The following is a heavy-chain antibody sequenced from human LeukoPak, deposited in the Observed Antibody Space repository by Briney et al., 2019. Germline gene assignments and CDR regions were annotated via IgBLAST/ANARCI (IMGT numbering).Heavy chain of an antibody. CDR1: GFTFDDYG. D-gene: IGHD2-21*02. V-gene: IGHV3-20*04. J-gene: IGHJ4*02. CDR3: ARDGPAYCGGDCYSGY. CDR2: INWNGGST. Sequence: GGSLRLSCAASGFTFDDYGMSWGRQAPGRGLEWVSGINWNGGSTGYADSVKGRFTISRDNAKNSLYLQMNSLRAEDTALYYCARDGPAYCGGDCYSGYWGQGTLVTVSS.